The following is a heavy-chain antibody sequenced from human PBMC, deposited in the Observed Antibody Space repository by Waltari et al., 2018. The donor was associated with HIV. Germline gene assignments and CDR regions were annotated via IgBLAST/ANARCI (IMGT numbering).Heavy chain of an antibody. V-gene: IGHV5-51*03. Sequence: EVQLVQSGAEVKKPGESLKISCKGSGYSFATYWTGWVRQMPGKGLEWTGFIYPGDSDTRYSPSFQGQVTISADKSIRTAYLQWSSLKASDTAMYYCTKGMYANQDYFDNWGQGTLVTVSS. CDR2: IYPGDSDT. CDR1: GYSFATYW. CDR3: TKGMYANQDYFDN. J-gene: IGHJ4*02. D-gene: IGHD2-8*01.